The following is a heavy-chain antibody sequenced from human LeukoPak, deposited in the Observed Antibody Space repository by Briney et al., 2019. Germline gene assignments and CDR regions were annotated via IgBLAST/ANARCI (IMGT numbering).Heavy chain of an antibody. Sequence: PGGSLRLSCAASGFTFSSYAMTWVRQAPGKGLEWVSVISGSGDTTYYADSVKGRFTISRDNSKNTLYLQMNSLRAEDTAVYYCAKQLIAAAFDYWGQGTLVTVSS. J-gene: IGHJ4*02. CDR3: AKQLIAAAFDY. D-gene: IGHD6-13*01. V-gene: IGHV3-23*01. CDR2: ISGSGDTT. CDR1: GFTFSSYA.